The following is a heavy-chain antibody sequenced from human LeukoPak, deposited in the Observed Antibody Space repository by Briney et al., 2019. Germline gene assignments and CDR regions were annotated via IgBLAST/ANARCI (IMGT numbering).Heavy chain of an antibody. CDR2: ISGSGGST. V-gene: IGHV3-23*01. CDR1: GFTFSSYA. Sequence: GGSLRLSCAASGFTFSSYAMSWVRQAPGKGLEWVSTISGSGGSTYYADSVKGRFTISRDNSKNTLYLQMNSLRAEDTAVYYCANGASAVATLHYFDYWGQGTLVTVSS. D-gene: IGHD6-19*01. J-gene: IGHJ4*02. CDR3: ANGASAVATLHYFDY.